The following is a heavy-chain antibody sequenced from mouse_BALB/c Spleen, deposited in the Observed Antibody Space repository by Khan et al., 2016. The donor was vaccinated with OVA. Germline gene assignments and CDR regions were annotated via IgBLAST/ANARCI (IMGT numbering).Heavy chain of an antibody. D-gene: IGHD1-1*01. CDR1: GYTFTSYV. CDR2: ISPNSDGS. V-gene: IGHV1S136*01. J-gene: IGHJ3*01. CDR3: LRSLFDYGSGYEGFAY. Sequence: EVQLVESGPELVKPGASVKMSCKASGYTFTSYVMHWVKQKPRQGLEWIGYISPNSDGSKYNEKFRGKATLTSDKSSSTAYMELSSLTSEDSAVYYFLRSLFDYGSGYEGFAYWGQGTLVTVSA.